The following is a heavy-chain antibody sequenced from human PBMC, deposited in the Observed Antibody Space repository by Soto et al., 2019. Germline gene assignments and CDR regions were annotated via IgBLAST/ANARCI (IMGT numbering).Heavy chain of an antibody. CDR3: AKRVRYSGYENNNWFDP. CDR1: GFTFSSYA. J-gene: IGHJ5*02. Sequence: GGSLRLSCAASGFTFSSYAMSWVRQAPGKGMEWVSAISGSGGSTYYADSVKGRFTISRDNSKNTLYLQMNSLRAEDTAVYYCAKRVRYSGYENNNWFDPWGQATLVTVSS. D-gene: IGHD5-12*01. V-gene: IGHV3-23*01. CDR2: ISGSGGST.